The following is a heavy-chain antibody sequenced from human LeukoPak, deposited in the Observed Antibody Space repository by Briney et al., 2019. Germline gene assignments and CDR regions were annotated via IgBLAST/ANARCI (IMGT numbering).Heavy chain of an antibody. Sequence: ASVKVSCKASGYTFTSYGISWVRQAPGQGLEWMGWVSAYNGNTNYAQKPQGRVTMTTDTSQSKAYMELRSLRSDDTAVYYCARDEPYYYDSSGYYYFDYWGQGTLVTVSS. V-gene: IGHV1-18*01. CDR3: ARDEPYYYDSSGYYYFDY. CDR2: VSAYNGNT. CDR1: GYTFTSYG. J-gene: IGHJ4*02. D-gene: IGHD3-22*01.